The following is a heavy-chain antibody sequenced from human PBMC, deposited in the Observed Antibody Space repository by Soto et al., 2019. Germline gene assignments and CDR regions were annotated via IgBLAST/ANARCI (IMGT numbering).Heavy chain of an antibody. CDR3: TREYYYYYMDV. J-gene: IGHJ6*03. V-gene: IGHV3-74*01. CDR1: GFTFSSYW. CDR2: INSAGRTT. Sequence: GGSLRLSCTTSGFTFSSYWMHWVRQVPGGGLVWVSRINSAGRTTNYADSGKGRFTISRDNAKNTVYLQMNSLRVEDTAVYYCTREYYYYYMDVWGKGTTVTVSS.